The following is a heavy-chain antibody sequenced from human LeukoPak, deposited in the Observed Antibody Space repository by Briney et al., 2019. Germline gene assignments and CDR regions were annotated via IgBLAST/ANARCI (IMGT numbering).Heavy chain of an antibody. V-gene: IGHV4-34*01. CDR3: VRGNYCSGSSCYHYYYYYMDV. CDR1: GGSFNGYY. Sequence: SETLSLTCAVYGGSFNGYYWSWIRQPPGKGLEWIGEINHSGSTNYNPSLKSRVTISVDMSNNQFSLKLSSVTAADTAVYYCVRGNYCSGSSCYHYYYYYMDVWGKGTTVTDSS. J-gene: IGHJ6*03. D-gene: IGHD2-15*01. CDR2: INHSGST.